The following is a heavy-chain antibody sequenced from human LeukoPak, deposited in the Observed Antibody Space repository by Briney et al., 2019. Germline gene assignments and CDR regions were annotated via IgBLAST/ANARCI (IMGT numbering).Heavy chain of an antibody. D-gene: IGHD1-26*01. CDR1: GGSLSGYY. V-gene: IGHV4-34*01. J-gene: IGHJ4*02. CDR2: INHSGST. Sequence: SETLSLTCAVYGGSLSGYYWSWIRQPPGKGLEWIGEINHSGSTSYNPSLKSRVTISVDTSKNQFSLKLSSMTAADTAVYYCARLIVGATDFDYWGQGTLVTVSS. CDR3: ARLIVGATDFDY.